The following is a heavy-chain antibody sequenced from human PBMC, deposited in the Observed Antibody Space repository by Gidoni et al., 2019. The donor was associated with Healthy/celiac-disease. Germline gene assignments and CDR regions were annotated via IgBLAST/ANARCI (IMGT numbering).Heavy chain of an antibody. J-gene: IGHJ4*02. V-gene: IGHV1-18*01. Sequence: QVQLVQSGAEVKKPGASVKVSCKASGYTCTSYGISWVRQATGQGLEWMGWISAYNGNTNYAQKLQGRVTMTTDTSTSTAYLELRSLISDYTAVYYCARKSYCSGGSCYFSFGHWGQGTLVPVSS. CDR1: GYTCTSYG. CDR3: ARKSYCSGGSCYFSFGH. CDR2: ISAYNGNT. D-gene: IGHD2-15*01.